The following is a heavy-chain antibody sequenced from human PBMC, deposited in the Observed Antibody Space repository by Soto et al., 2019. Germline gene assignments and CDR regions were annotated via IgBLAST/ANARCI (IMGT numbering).Heavy chain of an antibody. CDR3: VQSRCGGDCLQSYSSHSYYGLDV. D-gene: IGHD2-21*02. CDR2: IYWDDDK. V-gene: IGHV2-5*02. J-gene: IGHJ6*02. Sequence: QITLKESGPTLVKPTQTLTLTCTFSGLSLSTTGVGVGWIRQPPGKALEWLALIYWDDDKRYSPSLKSRLTNTKDPSKNQVVLTTTNMDPVDTATYYCVQSRCGGDCLQSYSSHSYYGLDVWGQGTTVTVSS. CDR1: GLSLSTTGVG.